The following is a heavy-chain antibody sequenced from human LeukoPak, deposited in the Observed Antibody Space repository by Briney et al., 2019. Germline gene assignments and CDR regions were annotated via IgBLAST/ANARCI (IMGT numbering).Heavy chain of an antibody. V-gene: IGHV3-43D*03. CDR2: ITWDGDST. Sequence: GGSLRLSCAASGFTFDDYTMHWVRQAPGRGLEWVSLITWDGDSTYYTDSVKGRFTISRDNSKNSLYLQMNSLRAEDTALYYCAKDGNSGYDEVEIGNYFDFWGQGTLVTVSS. CDR3: AKDGNSGYDEVEIGNYFDF. D-gene: IGHD5-12*01. J-gene: IGHJ4*02. CDR1: GFTFDDYT.